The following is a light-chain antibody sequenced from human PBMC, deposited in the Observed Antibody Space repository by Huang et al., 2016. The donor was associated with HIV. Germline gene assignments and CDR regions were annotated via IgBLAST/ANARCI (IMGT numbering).Light chain of an antibody. J-gene: IGKJ1*01. V-gene: IGKV3-11*01. CDR3: QQRSNWPRT. Sequence: EIVLTQSPATLSLSPGERATLSCRASQGVSSYLAWYQQKTGQAPRLLIYDASNRATGIPARFSGSGSGTDFTLTISSLEPEDFAVYYCQQRSNWPRTFGQGTKVEIK. CDR1: QGVSSY. CDR2: DAS.